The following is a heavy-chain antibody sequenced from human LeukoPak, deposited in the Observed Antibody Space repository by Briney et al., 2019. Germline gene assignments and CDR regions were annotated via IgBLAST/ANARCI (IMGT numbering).Heavy chain of an antibody. CDR1: GFTFKNYA. Sequence: GGSLRLSCDASGFTFKNYAMHWVRQVPGKGLEWVSGISWNGDTVDYADSVKGRFTISRDNSKNTLYLQMNSLRAEDTAVYYCAKGRTQLVGSFRDDYWGQGTLVTVSS. D-gene: IGHD2-15*01. CDR2: ISWNGDTV. J-gene: IGHJ4*02. V-gene: IGHV3-9*01. CDR3: AKGRTQLVGSFRDDY.